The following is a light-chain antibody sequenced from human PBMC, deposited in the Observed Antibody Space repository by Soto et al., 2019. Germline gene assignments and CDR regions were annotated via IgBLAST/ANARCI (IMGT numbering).Light chain of an antibody. CDR2: AAS. J-gene: IGKJ1*01. CDR3: QHYNSYSEA. Sequence: IQMTQSPSSLSASVGDRVTVTCRASQGIRNDLDWFQQKPGKAPKLLIYAASNLQSGFPARFSGSGSGTEFTLTISSLQPDDFATYYCQHYNSYSEAFGQGTKVDIK. V-gene: IGKV1-17*01. CDR1: QGIRND.